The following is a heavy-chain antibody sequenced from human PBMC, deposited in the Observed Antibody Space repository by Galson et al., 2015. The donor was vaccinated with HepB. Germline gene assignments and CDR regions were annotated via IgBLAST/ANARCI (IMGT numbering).Heavy chain of an antibody. CDR1: GYTFTGYY. CDR2: INPNSGGT. Sequence: QSGAEVKEPGASVKAYCKASGYTFTGYYMHWVRQAPGQGLEWMGWINPNSGGTNYAQKFQGRVTMTRDTSISTAYMELSRLRSDDTAVYYCARGRDRPENWFDPWGQGTLVTVSS. V-gene: IGHV1-2*02. CDR3: ARGRDRPENWFDP. J-gene: IGHJ5*02. D-gene: IGHD5-24*01.